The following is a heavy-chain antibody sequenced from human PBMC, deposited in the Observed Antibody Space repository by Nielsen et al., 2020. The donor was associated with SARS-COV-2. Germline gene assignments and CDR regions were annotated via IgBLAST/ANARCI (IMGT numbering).Heavy chain of an antibody. CDR1: GFTFSSYA. CDR3: AKGRQQLVLYYGMDV. V-gene: IGHV3-23*01. J-gene: IGHJ6*02. Sequence: GSLRLSCAASGFTFSSYAMSWVRQAPGKGLEWVSAISGSGGSTYYADSVKGRFTISRDNSKNTLYLQMNSLRAEDTAVYYCAKGRQQLVLYYGMDVWGQGTTVTVSS. D-gene: IGHD6-13*01. CDR2: ISGSGGST.